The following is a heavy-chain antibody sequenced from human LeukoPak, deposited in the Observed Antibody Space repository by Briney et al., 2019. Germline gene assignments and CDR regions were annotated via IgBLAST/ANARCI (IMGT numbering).Heavy chain of an antibody. J-gene: IGHJ6*03. CDR1: GFTFNSYG. Sequence: PGGSLRLSCAASGFTFNSYGMTWFRQAPGKGLEWVSTINNGGQNTHYADSVKGRFTISRDNSKNTLYLQVNSLRAEDTAVYYCAKEWVRWELYESYMDVWGKGTTVTVSS. CDR3: AKEWVRWELYESYMDV. V-gene: IGHV3-23*01. CDR2: INNGGQNT. D-gene: IGHD1-26*01.